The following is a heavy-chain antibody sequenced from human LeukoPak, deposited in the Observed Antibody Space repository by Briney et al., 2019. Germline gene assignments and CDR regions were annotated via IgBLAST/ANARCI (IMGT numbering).Heavy chain of an antibody. D-gene: IGHD1-26*01. V-gene: IGHV3-30-3*02. CDR3: AKRWELLHFDY. CDR2: ISYDGSNK. J-gene: IGHJ4*02. CDR1: GFTFSSYA. Sequence: GGSLRLSCAASGFTFSSYAMHWVRQAPGKGLEWVAVISYDGSNKYYADSVKGRFTISRDNSKNTLYLQMNSLRAEDTAVYYCAKRWELLHFDYWGQGTLVTVSS.